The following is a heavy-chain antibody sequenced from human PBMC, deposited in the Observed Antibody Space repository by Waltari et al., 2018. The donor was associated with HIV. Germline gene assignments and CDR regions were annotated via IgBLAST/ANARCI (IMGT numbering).Heavy chain of an antibody. CDR2: ISSGSSFI. D-gene: IGHD4-17*01. V-gene: IGHV3-21*01. J-gene: IGHJ4*02. CDR3: ARALTNFGGF. Sequence: EVQLVESGGGLVKPGGSLRLSCAGSGFTFSSFSMKWVRQAPGKGLEWVASISSGSSFIDYADSVKGRFTISRDNAKNSLYLQMKSLRVEDTALYYCARALTNFGGFWGQGTLVTVSS. CDR1: GFTFSSFS.